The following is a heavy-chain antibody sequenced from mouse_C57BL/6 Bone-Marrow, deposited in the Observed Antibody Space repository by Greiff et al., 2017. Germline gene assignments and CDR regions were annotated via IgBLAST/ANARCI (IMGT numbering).Heavy chain of an antibody. Sequence: DVQLVESGGDLVKPGGSLKLSCAASGFTFSSYGMSWVRQTPDKRLEWVATISSGGSYTYYPDSVKGRFTISRDNAKNTLYLQMSSLKSEDTAMYYCASSGYYSNYKAWFAYWGQGTLVTVSA. V-gene: IGHV5-6*01. CDR3: ASSGYYSNYKAWFAY. D-gene: IGHD2-5*01. J-gene: IGHJ3*01. CDR1: GFTFSSYG. CDR2: ISSGGSYT.